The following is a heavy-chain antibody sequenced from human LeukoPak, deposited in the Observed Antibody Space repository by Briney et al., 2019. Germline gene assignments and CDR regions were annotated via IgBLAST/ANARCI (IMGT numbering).Heavy chain of an antibody. J-gene: IGHJ3*02. D-gene: IGHD3-22*01. CDR2: VYYSGST. CDR3: ARDSYYDSSSI. Sequence: PSETLSLTCTVSGGSISSYYWSWIRQPPGKGLEWIGYVYYSGSTNYNPSLKSRVTISVDTSKNQFSLKLSSVTAADTAVYYCARDSYYDSSSIWGQGTMVTVSS. V-gene: IGHV4-59*12. CDR1: GGSISSYY.